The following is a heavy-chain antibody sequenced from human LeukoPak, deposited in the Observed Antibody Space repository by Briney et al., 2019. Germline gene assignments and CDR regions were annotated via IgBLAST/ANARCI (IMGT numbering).Heavy chain of an antibody. Sequence: ASVKVSCKASGYTFTSYGISWVRQAPGQGLEWMGWISAYNGNTNYAQKLQGRVTMTTDTSTSTAYMELRSLRSDDTAVYYCARGGLWGVRGVWDFDYWGQGSLVTVSS. D-gene: IGHD3-10*01. V-gene: IGHV1-18*01. CDR2: ISAYNGNT. J-gene: IGHJ4*02. CDR1: GYTFTSYG. CDR3: ARGGLWGVRGVWDFDY.